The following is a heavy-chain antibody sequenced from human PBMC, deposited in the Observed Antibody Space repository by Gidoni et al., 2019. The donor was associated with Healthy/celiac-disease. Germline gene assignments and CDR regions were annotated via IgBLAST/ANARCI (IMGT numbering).Heavy chain of an antibody. V-gene: IGHV3-11*05. D-gene: IGHD3-10*01. CDR3: ARDGNYGSGTLDY. CDR2: ISSSSSYT. Sequence: QVQLVESGGGLVKPGGSLRLSCAASGFTFSDYYMSWIRQAPGKRLEWVSYISSSSSYTNYADSVKGRFTISRDNAKNSLYLQMNSLRAEDTAVYYCARDGNYGSGTLDYWGQGTLVTVSS. CDR1: GFTFSDYY. J-gene: IGHJ4*02.